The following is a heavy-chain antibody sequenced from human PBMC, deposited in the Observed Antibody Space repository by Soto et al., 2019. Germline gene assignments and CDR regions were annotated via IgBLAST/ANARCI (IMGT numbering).Heavy chain of an antibody. CDR3: AITDVISHILTAAGGLDY. Sequence: QVQLVQSGAEVKKPGASVKVSCKASGYTFTSYGISWVRQAPGQGLEWMGWISAYNGNTNYAQKLQGGATMTTDTSTSTAYMELRSLRSDGTAVYYCAITDVISHILTAAGGLDYWGQGTLVTVSS. V-gene: IGHV1-18*01. CDR1: GYTFTSYG. J-gene: IGHJ4*02. CDR2: ISAYNGNT. D-gene: IGHD3-9*01.